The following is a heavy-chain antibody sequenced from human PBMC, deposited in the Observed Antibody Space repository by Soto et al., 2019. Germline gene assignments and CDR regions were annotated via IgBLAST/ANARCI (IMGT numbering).Heavy chain of an antibody. D-gene: IGHD5-18*01. V-gene: IGHV4-34*01. CDR1: GGSFSGYY. J-gene: IGHJ6*02. Sequence: NPSETLSLTCAVYGGSFSGYYWSWIRQPPGKGLEWIGEINHSGSTNYNPSLKSRVTISVDTSKNQFSLKLSSVTAADTAVYYCARDSGYSYGSDYGMDVWGQGTTVTVSS. CDR3: ARDSGYSYGSDYGMDV. CDR2: INHSGST.